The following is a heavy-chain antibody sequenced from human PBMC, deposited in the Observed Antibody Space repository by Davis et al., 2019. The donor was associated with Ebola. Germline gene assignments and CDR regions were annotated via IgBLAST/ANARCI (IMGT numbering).Heavy chain of an antibody. V-gene: IGHV4-59*04. D-gene: IGHD2-2*01. CDR3: ARHNGIVVVPAAIRYYYGMDV. CDR2: IYYSGST. J-gene: IGHJ6*02. Sequence: MPSETLSLTCTVSGGSISSYYWSWIRQPPGKGLEWIGYIYYSGSTYYNPSLKSRVTISVDTSKNQFSLKLSSVTAADTAVYYCARHNGIVVVPAAIRYYYGMDVWGQGTTVTVSS. CDR1: GGSISSYY.